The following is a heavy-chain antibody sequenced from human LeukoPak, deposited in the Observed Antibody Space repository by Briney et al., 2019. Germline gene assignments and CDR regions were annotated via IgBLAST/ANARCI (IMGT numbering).Heavy chain of an antibody. CDR2: ISSDSNSI. D-gene: IGHD6-13*01. V-gene: IGHV3-21*01. CDR1: GLNFNSHT. CDR3: ARRGQQLSYFDY. J-gene: IGHJ4*02. Sequence: GGSLRLSCVASGLNFNSHTMKWVRQAPGKGLEWVSSISSDSNSIYHADSVKGRFTISRDNSKNTLSLQMNSLRAEDTAVYYCARRGQQLSYFDYWGQGTLVTVSS.